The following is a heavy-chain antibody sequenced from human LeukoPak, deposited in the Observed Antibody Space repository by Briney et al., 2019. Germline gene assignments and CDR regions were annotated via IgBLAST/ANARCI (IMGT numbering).Heavy chain of an antibody. V-gene: IGHV5-51*01. D-gene: IGHD6-13*01. CDR1: GYTFTSYW. J-gene: IGHJ4*02. CDR2: IYPGDSDP. CDR3: ARHVGYSSSSSPMGY. Sequence: KVSCKASGYTFTSYWIAWVRQMPGKGLEWMGIIYPGDSDPRYSPSFQGQVTISADKSISTAYLQWSSLKASDTAMYYCARHVGYSSSSSPMGYWGQGTLVTVSS.